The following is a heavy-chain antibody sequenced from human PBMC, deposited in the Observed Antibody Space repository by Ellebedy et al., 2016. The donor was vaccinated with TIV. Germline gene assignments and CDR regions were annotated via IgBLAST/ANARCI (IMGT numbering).Heavy chain of an antibody. V-gene: IGHV3-21*01. CDR1: GFTFSSYS. Sequence: PGGSLRLSCAASGFTFSSYSMNRVRQAPGKGMEWVSSISSSSSYIYYADSVKGRFTISRDNAKNSLYLQMNSLRAEDTDVYYCARKGDDNLTGYYDYWGQGSLVTVSS. CDR2: ISSSSSYI. D-gene: IGHD3-9*01. J-gene: IGHJ4*02. CDR3: ARKGDDNLTGYYDY.